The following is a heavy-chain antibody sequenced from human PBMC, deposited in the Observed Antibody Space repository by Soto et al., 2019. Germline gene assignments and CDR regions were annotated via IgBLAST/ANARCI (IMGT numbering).Heavy chain of an antibody. CDR1: AGSISPYY. J-gene: IGHJ4*02. CDR3: ARGSARNTIFGVVISDFDY. D-gene: IGHD3-3*01. Sequence: SETLSLTCTVSAGSISPYYLGWIRQPPGKGPEWIGYIYYTGSTKYNPSLKSRVTISLDTSKSQFSLKLSSVTAADTAVYYCARGSARNTIFGVVISDFDYWGQGTLVTVSS. V-gene: IGHV4-59*01. CDR2: IYYTGST.